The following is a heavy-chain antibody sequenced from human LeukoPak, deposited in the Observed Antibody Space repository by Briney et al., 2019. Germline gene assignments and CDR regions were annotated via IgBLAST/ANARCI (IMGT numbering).Heavy chain of an antibody. J-gene: IGHJ4*02. D-gene: IGHD3-16*02. CDR3: ARHPTRYYDYVWGSYRYGELDY. CDR2: IYPGDSDT. CDR1: GYSFTSYS. V-gene: IGHV5-51*01. Sequence: GDSLKISCKGSGYSFTSYSISWVRQLPGTGLEWMGIIYPGDSDTTYSPSFQGQVTISANKSISTAYLQWSSLKASDTAMYYCARHPTRYYDYVWGSYRYGELDYWGQGTLVTVSS.